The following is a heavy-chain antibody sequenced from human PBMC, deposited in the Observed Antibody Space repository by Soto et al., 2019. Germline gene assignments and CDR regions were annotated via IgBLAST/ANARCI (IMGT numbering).Heavy chain of an antibody. V-gene: IGHV4-30-2*01. CDR2: IYHSGST. Sequence: SETLSLTCAVSGCSISSGGYSCYWIRQPPGKGLEWIGYIYHSGSTYYNPSLKSRVTISVDRSKNQFSLKLTSVTAADTAVYYCASGRPTALDYWGQGTLVTVS. D-gene: IGHD1-26*01. CDR1: GCSISSGGYS. CDR3: ASGRPTALDY. J-gene: IGHJ4*02.